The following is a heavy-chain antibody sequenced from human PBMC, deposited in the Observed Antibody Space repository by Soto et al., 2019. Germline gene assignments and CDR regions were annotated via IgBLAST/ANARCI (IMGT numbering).Heavy chain of an antibody. Sequence: QVQLVQSGAEVKKPGASVKVSCKASGYTFTSYGISWVRQAPGQVLEWMGWISAYNGNTNYAQKLQGRVTMTTDTSPSTAYMELRSLRSDDTAVYYCAISGGYCTNGVCYTQYYFDYWGQGTLVTVSS. CDR2: ISAYNGNT. CDR3: AISGGYCTNGVCYTQYYFDY. J-gene: IGHJ4*02. CDR1: GYTFTSYG. V-gene: IGHV1-18*01. D-gene: IGHD2-8*01.